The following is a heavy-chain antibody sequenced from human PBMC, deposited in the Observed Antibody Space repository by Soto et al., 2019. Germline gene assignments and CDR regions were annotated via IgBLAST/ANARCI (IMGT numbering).Heavy chain of an antibody. CDR1: GYTLTSYG. Sequence: QVQLVQSGAEVKKPGASVKVSCKASGYTLTSYGISWVRQAPGQGLEWMGWISAYNGNTNYAQKLQGRVTMTTDTSTSTAYMELRSLRSDDTAVYSCARDKHCSSTSCYSNAFDIWGQGTMVTVSS. J-gene: IGHJ3*02. V-gene: IGHV1-18*04. CDR3: ARDKHCSSTSCYSNAFDI. CDR2: ISAYNGNT. D-gene: IGHD2-2*01.